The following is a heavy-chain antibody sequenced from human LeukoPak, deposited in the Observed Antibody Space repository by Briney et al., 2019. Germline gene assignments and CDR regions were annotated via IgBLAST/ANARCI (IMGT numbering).Heavy chain of an antibody. CDR3: ARRCFDSSGFPMDV. CDR2: ITSSSSII. J-gene: IGHJ6*03. V-gene: IGHV3-48*03. CDR1: GFTFSSYE. Sequence: PGGSLRLSCAASGFTFSSYEMNWVRQAPGKGLEWVSYITSSSSIIYYADSVKGRFTISRDNAKNSLYLRMNSLRAEDTAVYYCARRCFDSSGFPMDVWGKGTTVTISS. D-gene: IGHD3-22*01.